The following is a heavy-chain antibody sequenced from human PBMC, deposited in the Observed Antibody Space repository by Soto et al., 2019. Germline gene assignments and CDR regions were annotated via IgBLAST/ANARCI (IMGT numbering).Heavy chain of an antibody. D-gene: IGHD1-26*01. CDR3: ARVVGATTIWYFDL. J-gene: IGHJ2*01. V-gene: IGHV4-31*03. CDR1: GGSISSGGYY. CDR2: IYYSGST. Sequence: QVQLQESGPGLVKPSQTLSLTCTVSGGSISSGGYYWSWIRQHPGKGLEWIGYIYYSGSTYYNPSRKSRVTISVDTSKNQFSLKLSSVTAADTAVYYCARVVGATTIWYFDLWGRGTLVTVSS.